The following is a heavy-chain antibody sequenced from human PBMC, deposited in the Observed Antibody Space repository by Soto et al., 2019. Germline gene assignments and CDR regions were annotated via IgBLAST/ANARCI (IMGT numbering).Heavy chain of an antibody. V-gene: IGHV3-30*03. CDR1: GFTFSSYG. D-gene: IGHD1-26*01. CDR2: ISDDGSNK. CDR3: AFRSYSYYYSGMDV. Sequence: QVQLVESGGGVVQPGRSLRLSCAASGFTFSSYGMHWVRQAPGKGLEWVAVISDDGSNKYYADSVKGRFTISIDNSKNTLYLQMNSLRAEDTAVYYCAFRSYSYYYSGMDVWGQGTTVTVSS. J-gene: IGHJ6*02.